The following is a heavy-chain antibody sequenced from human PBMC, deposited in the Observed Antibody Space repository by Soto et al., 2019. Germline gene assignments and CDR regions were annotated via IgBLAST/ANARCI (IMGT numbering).Heavy chain of an antibody. J-gene: IGHJ3*02. CDR1: GGSISSSSYY. CDR2: IYYSGST. D-gene: IGHD6-19*01. V-gene: IGHV4-39*01. Sequence: QLQLQESGPGLVKPSETLSLTCTVSGGSISSSSYYWGWIRQPPGKGLEWIGSIYYSGSTYYNPSLKSRVTISVDTSKNQFSLKLSSVTAADTAVYYCRGWGFPQYVYDAFDIWGQGTMVTVSS. CDR3: RGWGFPQYVYDAFDI.